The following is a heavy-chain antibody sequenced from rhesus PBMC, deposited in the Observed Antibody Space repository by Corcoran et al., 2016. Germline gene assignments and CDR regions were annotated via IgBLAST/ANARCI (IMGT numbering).Heavy chain of an antibody. Sequence: QVQLQESGPGLVKPSETLSLTCAVSGGSISSNYWTCIRQPPGKGLEWIGRIYGGRGSTSYNPSLTSRVTISTDTSKNQFSLKLSSVTAADTAVYYCASAYGLDSWGQGVVVTVSS. V-gene: IGHV4-147*01. J-gene: IGHJ6*01. CDR1: GGSISSNY. CDR2: IYGGRGST. CDR3: ASAYGLDS.